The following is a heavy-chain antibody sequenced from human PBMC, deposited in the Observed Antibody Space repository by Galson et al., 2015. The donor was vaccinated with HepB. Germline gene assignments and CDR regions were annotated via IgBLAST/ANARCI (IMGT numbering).Heavy chain of an antibody. D-gene: IGHD6-13*01. J-gene: IGHJ5*02. V-gene: IGHV1-3*01. CDR2: INAGNGNT. Sequence: SVKVSCKASGYTFTSYAMHWVRQAPGQRLEWMGWINAGNGNTKYSQKFQGRVTITRDTSASTAYMELSSLRSEDTAVYYCARGQDIGSSLRNWFDPWGQGTLVTVSS. CDR3: ARGQDIGSSLRNWFDP. CDR1: GYTFTSYA.